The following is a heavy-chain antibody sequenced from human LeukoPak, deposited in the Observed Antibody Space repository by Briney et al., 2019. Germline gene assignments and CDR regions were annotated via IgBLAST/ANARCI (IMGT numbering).Heavy chain of an antibody. Sequence: GGPLRLSCAASGFTFSSYEMNWVRQAPGKGLEWVSYISSSGSTIYYADSVKGRFTISRDNAKNSLYLQMNSLRAEDTALYYCARGGITIFGVVIHYFDYWGQGTLVTVSS. V-gene: IGHV3-48*03. CDR3: ARGGITIFGVVIHYFDY. J-gene: IGHJ4*02. CDR2: ISSSGSTI. CDR1: GFTFSSYE. D-gene: IGHD3-3*01.